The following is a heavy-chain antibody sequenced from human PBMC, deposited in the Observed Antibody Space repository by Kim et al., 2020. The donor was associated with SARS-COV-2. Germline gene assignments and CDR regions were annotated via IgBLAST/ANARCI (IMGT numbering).Heavy chain of an antibody. CDR3: ARHYHQPRTHYQLLRFVRYNWFDP. Sequence: GESLKISCKGSGYSFTSYSISWVRQMPGKGLEWMGRIDPSDSYTNYSPSFQGHVTISADKSISTAYLQWSSLKASDTAMYYCARHYHQPRTHYQLLRFVRYNWFDPWGQGTLVTVSS. CDR1: GYSFTSYS. D-gene: IGHD2-2*01. J-gene: IGHJ5*02. CDR2: IDPSDSYT. V-gene: IGHV5-10-1*01.